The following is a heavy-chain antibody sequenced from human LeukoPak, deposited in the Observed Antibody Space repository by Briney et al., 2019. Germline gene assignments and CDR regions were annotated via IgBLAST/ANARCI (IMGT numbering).Heavy chain of an antibody. CDR2: IYYSGST. D-gene: IGHD3-10*01. V-gene: IGHV4-59*01. Sequence: SETLSLTCTVSGGSISSYYWSWIRQPPGKGLEWIGYIYYSGSTNYDPSLKSRVTISVDTSKNQFSLKLSSVTAADTAVYYCARARSGPMDVWGQGTTVTVSS. CDR1: GGSISSYY. CDR3: ARARSGPMDV. J-gene: IGHJ6*02.